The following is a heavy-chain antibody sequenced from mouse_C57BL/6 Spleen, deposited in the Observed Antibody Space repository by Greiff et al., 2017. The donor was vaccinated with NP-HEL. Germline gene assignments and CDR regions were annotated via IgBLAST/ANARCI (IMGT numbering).Heavy chain of an antibody. J-gene: IGHJ4*01. CDR1: GFTFSDYG. V-gene: IGHV5-17*01. CDR3: ARPHYDPYAMDY. CDR2: ISSGSSTI. Sequence: EVKLVESGGGLVKPGGSLKLSCAASGFTFSDYGMHWVRQAPEKGLEWVAYISSGSSTIYYADTVKGRFTISRDNAKNTLFLQMTSLRSEDTAMYYCARPHYDPYAMDYWGQGTSVTVSS. D-gene: IGHD2-4*01.